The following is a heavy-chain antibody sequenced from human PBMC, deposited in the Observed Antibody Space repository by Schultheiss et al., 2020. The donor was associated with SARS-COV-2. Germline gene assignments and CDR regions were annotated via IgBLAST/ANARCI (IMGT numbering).Heavy chain of an antibody. J-gene: IGHJ6*02. V-gene: IGHV4-61*01. CDR3: ARVVPAPLSGYYGMDV. CDR1: GGSVSGGSYY. Sequence: SETLSLTCTVSGGSVSGGSYYWSWIRQLPGKGLEWIGYIYYSGSTNYNPSFKSRVTISVDTSKNQFSLKLSSVTATDTAVYYCARVVPAPLSGYYGMDVWGQGTTVTVSS. D-gene: IGHD2-2*01. CDR2: IYYSGST.